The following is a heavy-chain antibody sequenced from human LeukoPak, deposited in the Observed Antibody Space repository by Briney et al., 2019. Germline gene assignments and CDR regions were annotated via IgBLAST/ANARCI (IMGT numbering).Heavy chain of an antibody. Sequence: GGSLRLSCAASGFTFSSYAMSWVRQAPGKGLEWVSAISGSGGSTYYADSVKGRFTISRDNSKNTLYLQMSSLRAEDTAVYYCAKDRLPGLRYFDSGPYYGMDVWGQGTTVTVSS. D-gene: IGHD3-9*01. CDR3: AKDRLPGLRYFDSGPYYGMDV. V-gene: IGHV3-23*01. J-gene: IGHJ6*02. CDR1: GFTFSSYA. CDR2: ISGSGGST.